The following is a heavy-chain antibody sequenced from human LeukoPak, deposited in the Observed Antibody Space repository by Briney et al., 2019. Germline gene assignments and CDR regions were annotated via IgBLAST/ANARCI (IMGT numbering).Heavy chain of an antibody. J-gene: IGHJ5*02. D-gene: IGHD1-26*01. CDR1: GGTLSNYA. CDR3: ARDSGSYWP. CDR2: IIPILGIA. Sequence: GSSVRVYCKASGGTLSNYALSWVRQAPGQGLEWMGGIIPILGIANYAQKFQGRVTITADKSTSTAYMELSSLRSEDTAVYYCARDSGSYWPWGQGTLVTVSS. V-gene: IGHV1-69*04.